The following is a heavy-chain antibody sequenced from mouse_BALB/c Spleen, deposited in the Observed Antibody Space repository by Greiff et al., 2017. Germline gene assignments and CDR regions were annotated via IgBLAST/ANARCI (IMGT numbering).Heavy chain of an antibody. J-gene: IGHJ3*01. D-gene: IGHD2-10*02. V-gene: IGHV5-17*02. CDR1: GFTFSSFG. CDR2: ISSGSSTI. Sequence: EVQLQEPGGGLVQPGGSRKLSCAASGFTFSSFGMHWVRQAPEKGLEWVAYISSGSSTIYYADTVKGRFNISRDNPKNTLFLQMTSLRSEDTAMYYCAMYGFAYWGQGTLVTVSA. CDR3: AMYGFAY.